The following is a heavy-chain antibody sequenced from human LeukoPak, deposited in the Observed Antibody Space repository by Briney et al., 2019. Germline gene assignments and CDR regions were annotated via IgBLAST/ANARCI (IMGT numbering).Heavy chain of an antibody. J-gene: IGHJ5*02. CDR1: GFTFSSYA. CDR3: ASGPVKRNWFDP. CDR2: ISYDGSNK. V-gene: IGHV3-30-3*01. D-gene: IGHD3-16*02. Sequence: GGSLRLSCAASGFTFSSYAMHWVRQAPGKGLEWVAVISYDGSNKYYADSVKGRFTISRDNSKNTLYLQMNSLRAEDTAVYYCASGPVKRNWFDPRGQGTLVTVSS.